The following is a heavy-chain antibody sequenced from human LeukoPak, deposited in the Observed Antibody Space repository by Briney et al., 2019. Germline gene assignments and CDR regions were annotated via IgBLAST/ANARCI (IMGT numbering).Heavy chain of an antibody. CDR1: GYSFTSHW. CDR2: IDPSDSYT. V-gene: IGHV5-10-1*01. D-gene: IGHD3-10*01. CDR3: ARRMVRGIYDYFDP. J-gene: IGHJ5*02. Sequence: PGASLKISCKGSGYSFTSHWIGWVRQMPGKGLEWMGRIDPSDSYTSYSPSFQGHVTISADTSINTAYLQWSSLKASDTAMYYCARRMVRGIYDYFDPWGQGTLVTVSS.